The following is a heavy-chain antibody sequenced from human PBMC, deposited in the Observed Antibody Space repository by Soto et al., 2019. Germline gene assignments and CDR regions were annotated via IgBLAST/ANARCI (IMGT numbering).Heavy chain of an antibody. J-gene: IGHJ5*02. V-gene: IGHV1-8*01. CDR3: ARVLPVAWFDP. CDR1: GYTFTSYD. Sequence: QVQLVQSGAEVKKPGASVKVSCKASGYTFTSYDINWVRQATGQGREWMGWMNPNSGNTGYAQKFQGRVTLIRTTSKRTGYMELSSLRSEDKAGYYCARVLPVAWFDPWGQGTLVTVSS. D-gene: IGHD1-20*01. CDR2: MNPNSGNT.